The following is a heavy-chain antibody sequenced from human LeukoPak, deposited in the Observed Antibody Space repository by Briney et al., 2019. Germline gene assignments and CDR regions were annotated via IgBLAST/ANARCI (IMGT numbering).Heavy chain of an antibody. Sequence: SETLSLTCTVSGGSITSGSYYWSWIRQPAGKGLEWIGRIYTSGSTNYNPSLKSRVTISVETSKNQFSLKLSSVTAADTAVYYCARDCTNGVCYSGWGQGTLVTVSS. CDR2: IYTSGST. D-gene: IGHD2-8*01. J-gene: IGHJ4*02. CDR3: ARDCTNGVCYSG. CDR1: GGSITSGSYY. V-gene: IGHV4-61*02.